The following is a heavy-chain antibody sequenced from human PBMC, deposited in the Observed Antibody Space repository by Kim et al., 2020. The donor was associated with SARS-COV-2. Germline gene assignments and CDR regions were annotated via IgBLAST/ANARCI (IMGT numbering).Heavy chain of an antibody. V-gene: IGHV1-69*01. D-gene: IGHD3-9*01. J-gene: IGHJ4*02. CDR3: ARVNGDYDIVTGPLDY. Sequence: KFQGRVTITADESTSTAYMERSSLRSEDTAVYYCARVNGDYDIVTGPLDYWGQGTLVTVSS.